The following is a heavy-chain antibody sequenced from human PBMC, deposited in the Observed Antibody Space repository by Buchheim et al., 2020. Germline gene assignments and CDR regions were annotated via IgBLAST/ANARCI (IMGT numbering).Heavy chain of an antibody. CDR2: IIPILGIA. CDR1: GGTFSSYT. CDR3: ALDCCGGSCSIDY. D-gene: IGHD2-15*01. Sequence: QVQLVQSGAEVKKPGSSVKVSCKASGGTFSSYTISWVRQAPGQGLEWMGRIIPILGIANYAQKFQGRVTITADKSTSTAYMELSSLRSGDTAVYYCALDCCGGSCSIDYWGQGTL. J-gene: IGHJ4*02. V-gene: IGHV1-69*02.